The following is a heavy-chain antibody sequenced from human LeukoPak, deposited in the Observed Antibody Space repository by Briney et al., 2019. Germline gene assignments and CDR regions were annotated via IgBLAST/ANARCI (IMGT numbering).Heavy chain of an antibody. Sequence: PVGSLPATRATSGFSFSNYAMGWVRQAPGKGLEWVSAISGEVVTIYYADSVKGRFTISRDNSKNTLYLQMNSLTAEDTAVYYCGPREDSTNNAYDYWGQGTLVTVSS. CDR2: ISGEVVTI. J-gene: IGHJ4*02. D-gene: IGHD2/OR15-2a*01. CDR3: GPREDSTNNAYDY. CDR1: GFSFSNYA. V-gene: IGHV3-23*01.